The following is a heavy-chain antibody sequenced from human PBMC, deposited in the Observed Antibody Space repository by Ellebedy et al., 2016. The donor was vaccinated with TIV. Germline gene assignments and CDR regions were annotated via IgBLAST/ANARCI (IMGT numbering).Heavy chain of an antibody. J-gene: IGHJ4*02. V-gene: IGHV3-48*01. CDR1: GFVFSSYT. Sequence: GESLKISCAASGFVFSSYTMNWVRQSPGKGLEWLSYISASGATIYYADAVKGRFTISRDNSKNTLFLQMSSLRAEDTAVYFCARRSTDFAFDSWGQGTLVTVSS. CDR2: ISASGATI. D-gene: IGHD3/OR15-3a*01. CDR3: ARRSTDFAFDS.